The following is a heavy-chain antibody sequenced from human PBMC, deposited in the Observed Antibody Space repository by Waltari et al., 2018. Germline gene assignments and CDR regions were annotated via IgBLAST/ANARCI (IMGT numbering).Heavy chain of an antibody. CDR2: ISHSGST. D-gene: IGHD4-17*01. V-gene: IGHV4-4*02. Sequence: QVQLQESGPGLVKPSGTLSLTCAVSGGSISSSNWWSWVRQPPGKGLELIGEISHSGSTIYNPSLNSRVTISVDNSKNQFSLKLSSVTAADTAVYYCATDYGDSFGMDVWGQGTTVTVSS. CDR3: ATDYGDSFGMDV. J-gene: IGHJ6*02. CDR1: GGSISSSNW.